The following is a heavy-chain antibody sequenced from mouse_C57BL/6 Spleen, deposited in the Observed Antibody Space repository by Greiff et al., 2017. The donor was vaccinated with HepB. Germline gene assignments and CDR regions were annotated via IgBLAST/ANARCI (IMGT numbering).Heavy chain of an antibody. CDR2: ISYSGST. CDR1: GYSITSGYD. V-gene: IGHV3-1*01. D-gene: IGHD2-3*01. J-gene: IGHJ2*01. Sequence: ESGPGMVKPSQSLSLTCTVTGYSITSGYDWHWIRHFPGNKLEWMGYISYSGSTNYNPSRKSRISITHDTSKNHFFLKLNSVTTEDTATYYCARGGDGSLYFDYWGQGTTLTVSS. CDR3: ARGGDGSLYFDY.